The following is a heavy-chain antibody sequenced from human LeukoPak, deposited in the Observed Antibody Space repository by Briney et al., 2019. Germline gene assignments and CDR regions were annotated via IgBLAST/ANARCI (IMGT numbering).Heavy chain of an antibody. V-gene: IGHV3-48*02. CDR2: ISSSSSTI. CDR1: GFTFSSYS. CDR3: ARAAPYSSSFKYFQH. D-gene: IGHD6-13*01. Sequence: GGSLRLSCAASGFTFSSYSMNWVRQAPGKGLEWVSYISSSSSTIYYADSVKGRFTISRDNAKNSLYLQMNSLRDEDTAVYYCARAAPYSSSFKYFQHWGQSTLVTVSS. J-gene: IGHJ1*01.